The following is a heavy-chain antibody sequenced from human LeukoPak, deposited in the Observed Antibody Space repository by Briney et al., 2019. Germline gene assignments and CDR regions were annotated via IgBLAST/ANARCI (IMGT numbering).Heavy chain of an antibody. D-gene: IGHD5-12*01. V-gene: IGHV3-74*01. CDR2: INSDGSST. J-gene: IGHJ4*02. CDR3: ARDQALYSGYDQFDY. Sequence: GGSLRLSCAASGFTFSSYWMHWVRQAPGKGLVWVSRINSDGSSTSYADSVKGRFTSSRDNAKNTLYLQMNSRRAEDTAVYYCARDQALYSGYDQFDYWGQGTPVTVSS. CDR1: GFTFSSYW.